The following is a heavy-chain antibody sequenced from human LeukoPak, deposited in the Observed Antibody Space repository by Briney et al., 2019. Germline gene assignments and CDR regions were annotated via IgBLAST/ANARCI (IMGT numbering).Heavy chain of an antibody. D-gene: IGHD3-10*01. CDR3: AVSFPRVWFGELFSRDYYYYGMDV. J-gene: IGHJ6*02. CDR1: GYTFTSYG. CDR2: ISAYNGNT. V-gene: IGHV1-18*01. Sequence: ASVKVSCKASGYTFTSYGISWVRQAPGQGLEWMGWISAYNGNTNYAQKLQGRVTMTTDTSTSTAYMELRSLRSGDTAVYYCAVSFPRVWFGELFSRDYYYYGMDVWGQGTTVTVSS.